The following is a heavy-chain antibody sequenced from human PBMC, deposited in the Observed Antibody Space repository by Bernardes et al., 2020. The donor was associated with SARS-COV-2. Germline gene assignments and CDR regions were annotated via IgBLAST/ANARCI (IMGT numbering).Heavy chain of an antibody. V-gene: IGHV4-34*01. J-gene: IGHJ5*02. CDR3: ARGFQVAVANNWFDP. D-gene: IGHD6-19*01. CDR1: GGSFSGYL. CDR2: INRSGST. Sequence: SETLSLTCAVYGGSFSGYLWSWIRQSPGKGLEWIGEINRSGSTNYNPSLKSRLTISVDTSKSQFSLNLTSVTAADTAVYYCARGFQVAVANNWFDPWGQGTLVTDTS.